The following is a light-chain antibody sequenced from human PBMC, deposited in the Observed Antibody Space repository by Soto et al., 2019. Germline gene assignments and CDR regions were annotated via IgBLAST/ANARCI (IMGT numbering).Light chain of an antibody. CDR3: QQRSNWPPIT. J-gene: IGKJ5*01. CDR2: DAS. CDR1: QSVSSY. Sequence: EIVLTQSPATLSLSPGERATLSCRASQSVSSYLAWYQQNPGQAPRLLISDASNRATGIPARFSGSESGTDFTLTISSLEPEGFAVYYWQQRSNWPPITFGEGTRLEIK. V-gene: IGKV3-11*01.